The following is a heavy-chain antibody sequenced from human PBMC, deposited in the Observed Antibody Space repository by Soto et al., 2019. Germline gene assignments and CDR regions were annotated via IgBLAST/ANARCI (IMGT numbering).Heavy chain of an antibody. Sequence: EVQLVESGGGLVKPGGSLTLSCAASGFTFSISTMNWVRQAPGKRLEWVSSTSSGTTYFYYADSVKGRFSISRDNAKHSLYLQMNSLRVEDTAVYYCARGDGTGLHSSGWSPRFWGQGTLVTVSS. CDR3: ARGDGTGLHSSGWSPRF. CDR1: GFTFSIST. D-gene: IGHD6-13*01. V-gene: IGHV3-21*01. J-gene: IGHJ4*02. CDR2: TSSGTTYF.